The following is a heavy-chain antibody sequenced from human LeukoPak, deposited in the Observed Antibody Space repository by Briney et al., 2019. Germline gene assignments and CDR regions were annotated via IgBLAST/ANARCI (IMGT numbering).Heavy chain of an antibody. CDR1: GGSISGGGYY. CDR3: AREGGESYSTGYYFDY. Sequence: PSETLSLTCSVSGGSISGGGYYWSWIRQHPGKGLEWIGCIYYSGSTYYNPSLKSRVTISVDTSKNQFSLKLSSVTAADTAVYYCAREGGESYSTGYYFDYWSQGTLVTVSS. J-gene: IGHJ4*02. V-gene: IGHV4-31*03. D-gene: IGHD1-26*01. CDR2: IYYSGST.